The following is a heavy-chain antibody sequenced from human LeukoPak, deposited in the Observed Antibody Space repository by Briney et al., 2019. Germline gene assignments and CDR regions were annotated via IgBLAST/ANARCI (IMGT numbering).Heavy chain of an antibody. CDR3: AKDVDIVATINGGFDY. V-gene: IGHV3-23*01. D-gene: IGHD5-12*01. Sequence: GGSLRLSCAASGFTFSTYAMNWVRQAPGKGLEWVSGISGIVDITYYADSVKGRFTISRDNSKRTLYLRMNRLRDEDTAVYYCAKDVDIVATINGGFDYWGQGTLVTVSS. J-gene: IGHJ4*02. CDR1: GFTFSTYA. CDR2: ISGIVDIT.